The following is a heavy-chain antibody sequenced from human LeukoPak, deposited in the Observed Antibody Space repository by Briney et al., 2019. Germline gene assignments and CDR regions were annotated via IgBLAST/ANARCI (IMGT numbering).Heavy chain of an antibody. J-gene: IGHJ6*03. CDR1: GGSISSYY. Sequence: SETLSLTCTVSGGSISSYYWSWIRQPPGKGLEWIGYIYYSGSTNYNPSLKSRVTISVDTSKNQFSLKLSSVTAADTAVYYCARDFSSAYYYMDVWGKGTTVTVSS. CDR3: ARDFSSAYYYMDV. D-gene: IGHD2-2*01. V-gene: IGHV4-59*01. CDR2: IYYSGST.